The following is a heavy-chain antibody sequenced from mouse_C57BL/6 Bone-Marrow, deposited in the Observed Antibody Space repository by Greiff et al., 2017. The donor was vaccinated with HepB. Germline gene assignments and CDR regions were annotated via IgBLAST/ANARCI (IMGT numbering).Heavy chain of an antibody. CDR3: AREGFAY. J-gene: IGHJ3*01. Sequence: QVHVKQSGAELARPGASVKLSCKASGYTFTSYGISWVKQRTGQGLEWIGEIYPRSGNTYYNEKFKGKAPLTADKSSSTAYMEIRSLTSEDSAVYFCAREGFAYWGQGTLVTVSA. CDR1: GYTFTSYG. V-gene: IGHV1-81*01. CDR2: IYPRSGNT.